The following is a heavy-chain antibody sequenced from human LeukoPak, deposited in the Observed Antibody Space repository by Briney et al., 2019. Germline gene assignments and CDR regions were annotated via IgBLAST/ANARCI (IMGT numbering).Heavy chain of an antibody. V-gene: IGHV4-61*02. J-gene: IGHJ4*02. CDR2: IYTSGST. Sequence: PSETLSLTCTVSGGSISSGSYYWSWIRQPAGKGLEWIGRIYTSGSTNYNPSLKSRVTISVDTSKNQFSLKLSSVTAADTAVYYCARGFQSPRSGWLYWGQGTLVTVSS. CDR1: GGSISSGSYY. CDR3: ARGFQSPRSGWLY. D-gene: IGHD6-19*01.